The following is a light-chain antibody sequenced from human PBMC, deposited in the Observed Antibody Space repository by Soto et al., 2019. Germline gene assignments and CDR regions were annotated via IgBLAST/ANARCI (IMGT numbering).Light chain of an antibody. CDR2: QTS. CDR1: QYINTR. Sequence: EIVLTQSPATLPSFPGDRFTLSCRASQYINTRLAWYQHRPGQAPRLLIYQTSLRAAGIPARFSASGSGTDFTLTISDVQPEDFALYYCHQRQSWPRTFGQGTKVDIK. V-gene: IGKV3-11*01. J-gene: IGKJ1*01. CDR3: HQRQSWPRT.